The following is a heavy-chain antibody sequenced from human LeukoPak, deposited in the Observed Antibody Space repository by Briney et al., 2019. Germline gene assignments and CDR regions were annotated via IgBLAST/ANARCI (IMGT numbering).Heavy chain of an antibody. CDR1: GYTFTSYY. CDR2: INPSGGST. V-gene: IGHV1-46*01. CDR3: ARASSGWLFDY. J-gene: IGHJ4*02. Sequence: ASVKVSCKESGYTFTSYYMHWVRQAPGQGLEWMGIINPSGGSTSYAQKFQGRVTMTRDTSTSTVYMELSSLRSEDTAVYYCARASSGWLFDYWGQGTLVTVSS. D-gene: IGHD6-19*01.